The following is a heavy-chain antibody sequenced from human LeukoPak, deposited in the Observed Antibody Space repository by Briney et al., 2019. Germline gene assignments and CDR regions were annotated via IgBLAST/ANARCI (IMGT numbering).Heavy chain of an antibody. V-gene: IGHV4-39*01. CDR2: IYYSGST. D-gene: IGHD3-16*01. CDR3: ARGLTSGEVDY. Sequence: SETLSLTCTVSGGSISSSSYYWGWIRQPPGKGLEWIGSIYYSGSTYYNPSLKSRVTISVDTSKNQFSLKLSSVTAADTAVYYCARGLTSGEVDYWGQGTLVTVSS. CDR1: GGSISSSSYY. J-gene: IGHJ4*02.